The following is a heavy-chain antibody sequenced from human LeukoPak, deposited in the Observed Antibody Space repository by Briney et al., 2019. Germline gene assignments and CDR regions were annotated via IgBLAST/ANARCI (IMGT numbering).Heavy chain of an antibody. CDR2: IEASGDKT. Sequence: GGSLRLSCAASGFTFSGSDMTWVRQAPGKGLEWVSTIEASGDKTYNTDFVKGRFTISRDNSKNTLYLQMNSLRAEDTAVYYCAKGGEYFDYWGQGTLVTVSS. J-gene: IGHJ4*02. CDR3: AKGGEYFDY. V-gene: IGHV3-23*01. CDR1: GFTFSGSD. D-gene: IGHD7-27*01.